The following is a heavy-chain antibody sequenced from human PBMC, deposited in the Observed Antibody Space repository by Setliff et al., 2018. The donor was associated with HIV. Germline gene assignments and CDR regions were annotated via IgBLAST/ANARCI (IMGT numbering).Heavy chain of an antibody. CDR1: GGSLTNYY. Sequence: SETLSLTCTLYGGSLTNYYWTWIRQSPEKGLEWIGEIVDSGTTNYSPSLKSRVTISLDTSKKQFSLRLSSVSAADTAVYYCARNPHYFDRSGSYSWFYFDFWGQGALVTVSS. V-gene: IGHV4-34*12. D-gene: IGHD3-22*01. CDR3: ARNPHYFDRSGSYSWFYFDF. CDR2: IVDSGTT. J-gene: IGHJ4*02.